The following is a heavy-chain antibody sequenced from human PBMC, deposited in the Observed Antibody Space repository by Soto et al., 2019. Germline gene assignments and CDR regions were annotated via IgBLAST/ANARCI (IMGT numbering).Heavy chain of an antibody. J-gene: IGHJ6*02. CDR3: ARGLRSSSSSYYYGMDV. V-gene: IGHV4-34*01. Sequence: SETLSLTCAVYGGSFSGYYWSWIRQPPGKGLEWIGEINHSGSTNYNPSLKSRVTISVDTSKNQFSLKLSSVTAADTAVYYCARGLRSSSSSYYYGMDVWGQGTTVTVSS. D-gene: IGHD6-6*01. CDR1: GGSFSGYY. CDR2: INHSGST.